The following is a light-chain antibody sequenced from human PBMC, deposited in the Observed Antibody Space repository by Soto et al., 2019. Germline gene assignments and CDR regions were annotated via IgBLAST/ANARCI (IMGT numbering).Light chain of an antibody. J-gene: IGLJ2*01. CDR3: QTWGTGIQV. CDR1: SGHSNYA. Sequence: QLVLTQSPSASASLGASVKLTCTLSSGHSNYAIAWHQQQPEKGPRYLMKLNSDGRQSKGDGIPDRFSGSTSGAERYLTISSLQSEDEADYYCQTWGTGIQVFGGGTKLTVL. V-gene: IGLV4-69*01. CDR2: LNSDGRQ.